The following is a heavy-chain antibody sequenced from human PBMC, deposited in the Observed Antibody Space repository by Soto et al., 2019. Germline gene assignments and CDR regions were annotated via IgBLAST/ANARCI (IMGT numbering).Heavy chain of an antibody. D-gene: IGHD3-22*01. V-gene: IGHV4-31*03. J-gene: IGHJ3*02. CDR1: GGSISSGGYY. CDR2: IYYSGST. Sequence: SETLSLTCTVSGGSISSGGYYWSWIRQHPGKGLEWIGYIYYSGSTYYNPSLKSRVTISVDTSKNQFSLKLSSVTAADTAVYYCARGYDSSGYYYFNAFEIWGQGSMVTVSS. CDR3: ARGYDSSGYYYFNAFEI.